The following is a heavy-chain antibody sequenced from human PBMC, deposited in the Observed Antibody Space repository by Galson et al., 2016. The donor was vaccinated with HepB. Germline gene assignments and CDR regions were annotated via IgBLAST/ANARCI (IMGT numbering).Heavy chain of an antibody. J-gene: IGHJ4*02. Sequence: SETLSLTCTVSGGSISNYCWTWIRQPLGKGLEWIGYICDYGSTNYNPSLMSRVTISLDTSKSRFSLNLSAVTAADTAVYYCSRRDYSSSTFESWGQGTLVTVSS. CDR2: ICDYGST. CDR1: GGSISNYC. V-gene: IGHV4-59*13. CDR3: SRRDYSSSTFES. D-gene: IGHD6-6*01.